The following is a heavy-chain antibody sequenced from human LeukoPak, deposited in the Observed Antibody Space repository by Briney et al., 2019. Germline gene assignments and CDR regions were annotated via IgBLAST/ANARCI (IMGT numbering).Heavy chain of an antibody. CDR3: ARVGYYYDSSGYYYVLDY. V-gene: IGHV1-2*02. CDR2: IDPNSAGT. CDR1: GYTFTGYY. Sequence: ASVKVSCKASGYTFTGYYIHWVRQAPGQGLEWMGWIDPNSAGTNYAQKFQGRVTMTRDTSISTAYMELSRLRSDDTAVYYCARVGYYYDSSGYYYVLDYWGQGTLVTVSS. J-gene: IGHJ4*02. D-gene: IGHD3-22*01.